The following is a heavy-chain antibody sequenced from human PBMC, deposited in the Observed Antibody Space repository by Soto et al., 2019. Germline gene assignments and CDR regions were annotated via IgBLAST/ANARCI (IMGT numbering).Heavy chain of an antibody. CDR1: GGSFSGYY. V-gene: IGHV4-34*01. D-gene: IGHD2-15*01. CDR2: INHSGST. CDR3: ARRYCSGGSCCWGYYYYYIAV. J-gene: IGHJ6*03. Sequence: SETLSLTCAVYGGSFSGYYWSWIRQPPGKGLEWIGEINHSGSTNYNPSLKSRVTISVDTSKNQFSLKLSSVTAADTAVYYCARRYCSGGSCCWGYYYYYIAVWGKWTTDTVSS.